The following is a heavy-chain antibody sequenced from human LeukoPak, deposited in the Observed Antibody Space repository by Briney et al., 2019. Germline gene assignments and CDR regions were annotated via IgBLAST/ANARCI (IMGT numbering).Heavy chain of an antibody. Sequence: GGSLRLSCAASGFTFSSYGMHWVRQAPGKGLEWVAFIRYDGSNKYYADSVKGRSTISRDNSKNTLYLQMNSLRAEDTAVYYCAKDVGSGWLYYFDYWGQGTLVTVSS. J-gene: IGHJ4*02. D-gene: IGHD6-19*01. CDR2: IRYDGSNK. V-gene: IGHV3-30*02. CDR3: AKDVGSGWLYYFDY. CDR1: GFTFSSYG.